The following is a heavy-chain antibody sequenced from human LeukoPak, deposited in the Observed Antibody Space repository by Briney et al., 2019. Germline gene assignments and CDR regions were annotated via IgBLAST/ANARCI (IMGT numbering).Heavy chain of an antibody. Sequence: PSETLSLTCAVYGGSFSGYYWSWIRQPPGKRLEWIGEINHSGSTNYNPSLKSRVTISVDTSKNQFSLKLSSVTAADTAVYYCARGLIAAPFDYWGQGTLVTVSS. J-gene: IGHJ4*02. CDR1: GGSFSGYY. CDR2: INHSGST. CDR3: ARGLIAAPFDY. V-gene: IGHV4-34*01. D-gene: IGHD6-6*01.